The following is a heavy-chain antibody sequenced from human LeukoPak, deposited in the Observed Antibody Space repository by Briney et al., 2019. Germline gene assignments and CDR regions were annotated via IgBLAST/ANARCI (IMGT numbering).Heavy chain of an antibody. CDR1: GFTVSTTY. CDR2: IYGGGST. J-gene: IGHJ4*02. V-gene: IGHV3-66*01. CDR3: VKGVVVVTARAFDY. D-gene: IGHD2-21*02. Sequence: GGSLRLSCAASGFTVSTTYMSWVRQAPGKGLEWVSIIYGGGSTFYADSVEGRFSISRDDSKNTLYLQMSSLRAEDTALYYCVKGVVVVTARAFDYWGQGTLVTVSS.